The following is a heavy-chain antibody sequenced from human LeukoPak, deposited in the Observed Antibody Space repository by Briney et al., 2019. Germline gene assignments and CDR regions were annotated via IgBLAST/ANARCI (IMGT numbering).Heavy chain of an antibody. D-gene: IGHD2-21*01. CDR3: ARDRDYVGGFDP. CDR2: IYYSGST. V-gene: IGHV4-39*02. Sequence: KPSETLSLTCTVSGGSISSSSYYWGWIRQPPGKGLEWIGSIYYSGSTYYNPSLKSRVTISVDTSKNQFSLKLSSVTAADTAVYYCARDRDYVGGFDPWGQGIPVTVSS. J-gene: IGHJ5*02. CDR1: GGSISSSSYY.